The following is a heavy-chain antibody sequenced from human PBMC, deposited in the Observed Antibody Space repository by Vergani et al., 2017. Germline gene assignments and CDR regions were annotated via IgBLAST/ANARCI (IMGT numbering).Heavy chain of an antibody. J-gene: IGHJ4*02. CDR1: ADSISSGSYY. V-gene: IGHV4-39*01. Sequence: QLQLQQSGPGLVKPSETLFLTCTVSADSISSGSYYWGWIRQPPGKSLEWIGSIYYSGLTYYNPSLQSRVAISVDTSKNQFSLKVTSVTAADTAVYFCARQRPGSGWSPGDFDDWGQGTLVTVSS. CDR3: ARQRPGSGWSPGDFDD. CDR2: IYYSGLT. D-gene: IGHD6-19*01.